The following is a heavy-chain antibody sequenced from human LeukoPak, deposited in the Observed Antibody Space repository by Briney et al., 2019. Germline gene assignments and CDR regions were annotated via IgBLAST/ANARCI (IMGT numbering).Heavy chain of an antibody. D-gene: IGHD2-21*02. CDR2: ISYDGSNG. CDR1: GFTFSSYA. CDR3: TRDRGGVTDFDY. V-gene: IGHV3-30-3*01. J-gene: IGHJ4*02. Sequence: GGSLRLSCAASGFTFSSYAMHWVRQAPGKGLEWVAVISYDGSNGYYADSVKGRFTISRDNSKNTVSLQVNSLRVEDTAMYYCTRDRGGVTDFDYWGQGTLVTVSS.